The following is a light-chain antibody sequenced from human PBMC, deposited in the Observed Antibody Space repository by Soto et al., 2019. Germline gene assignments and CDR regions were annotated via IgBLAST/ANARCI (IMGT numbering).Light chain of an antibody. J-gene: IGKJ4*01. CDR2: DAS. Sequence: ETALTQSPATLSLSPGERATLSCRASQSVSSYLAWYQQKPGQAPRLLIYDASKRATGFPARFSGSGSGTDFTLTISSLEPEDVAVYYCQQRSNWPPTFGGGTRVEIK. CDR3: QQRSNWPPT. V-gene: IGKV3-11*01. CDR1: QSVSSY.